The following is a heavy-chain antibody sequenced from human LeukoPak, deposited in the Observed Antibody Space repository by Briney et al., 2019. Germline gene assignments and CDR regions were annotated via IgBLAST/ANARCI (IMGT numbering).Heavy chain of an antibody. CDR2: IKPIFGTT. D-gene: IGHD1-26*01. CDR3: ARGMGASVDY. Sequence: SVKVSCKASGGTFNIYAFTWVRQAPGQGLEWMGGIKPIFGTTDYAQKFQGRVTLTADESTSTLYMELSSLTSEDTAVYYCARGMGASVDYWGLGTQVTVS. V-gene: IGHV1-69*13. CDR1: GGTFNIYA. J-gene: IGHJ4*02.